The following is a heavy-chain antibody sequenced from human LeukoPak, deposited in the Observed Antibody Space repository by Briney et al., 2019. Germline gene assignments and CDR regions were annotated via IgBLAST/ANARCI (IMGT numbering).Heavy chain of an antibody. D-gene: IGHD3-10*01. Sequence: GGSLRLSCAASGFTFSSYAMTWVRQAPGKGLEWVSGISGNGGSTSYADSVKGRFTISRDNSKTTLYLQMNSLRAEDTAVYYCAKDWPLYGSGSYYWGGYWGQGTLVTVSS. CDR1: GFTFSSYA. V-gene: IGHV3-23*01. CDR2: ISGNGGST. J-gene: IGHJ4*02. CDR3: AKDWPLYGSGSYYWGGY.